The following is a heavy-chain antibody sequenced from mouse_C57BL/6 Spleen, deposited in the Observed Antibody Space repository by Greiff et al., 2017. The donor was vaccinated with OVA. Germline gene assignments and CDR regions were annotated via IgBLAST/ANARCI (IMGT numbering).Heavy chain of an antibody. V-gene: IGHV1-64*01. CDR1: GYTFPSYW. Sequence: QVQLQQPGADLVKPGASVKLSCKASGYTFPSYWMHWVKQRPGQGLEWIGMIHPNSGSTNYNEKFKSKATLTVDKSSSTAYMQLSSLTSEDSAVYYCARQRGSSPYWYFDVWGTGTTVTVSS. J-gene: IGHJ1*03. CDR2: IHPNSGST. CDR3: ARQRGSSPYWYFDV. D-gene: IGHD1-1*01.